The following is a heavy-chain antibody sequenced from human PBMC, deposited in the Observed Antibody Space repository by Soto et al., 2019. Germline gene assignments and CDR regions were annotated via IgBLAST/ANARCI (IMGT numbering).Heavy chain of an antibody. Sequence: QVQLVESGGGVVQPGRPLRLSCAASGFTFNSYAMHWVRQAPGKGLEWVAVMSYDAINKYYANSVKGRFTISRDNSKNTLFLQMNSLRAEYTALYCCAREVALCSGYNSYYFDNRGQGTLVTVSS. CDR1: GFTFNSYA. J-gene: IGHJ4*02. CDR3: AREVALCSGYNSYYFDN. V-gene: IGHV3-30-3*01. D-gene: IGHD3-22*01. CDR2: MSYDAINK.